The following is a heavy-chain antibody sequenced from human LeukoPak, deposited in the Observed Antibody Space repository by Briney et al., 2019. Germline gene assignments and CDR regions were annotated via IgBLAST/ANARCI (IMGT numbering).Heavy chain of an antibody. CDR2: ISWNSGSI. D-gene: IGHD3-22*01. CDR3: AKDIGYYDSSGYGNYYYGMDV. V-gene: IGHV3-9*01. Sequence: QPGGSLRLSCAASGFTFDDYAMHWVRQAPGKGLEWVSGISWNSGSIGYADSVKGRFTISRDNAKNSLYLQMNSLRAEDTALYYCAKDIGYYDSSGYGNYYYGMDVWGQGTTVTVSS. J-gene: IGHJ6*02. CDR1: GFTFDDYA.